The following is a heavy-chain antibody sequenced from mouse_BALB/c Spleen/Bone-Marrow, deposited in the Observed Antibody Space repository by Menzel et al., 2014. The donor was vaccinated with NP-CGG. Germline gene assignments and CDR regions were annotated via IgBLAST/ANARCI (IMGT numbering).Heavy chain of an antibody. D-gene: IGHD2-14*01. CDR1: GFTFSDYY. J-gene: IGHJ3*01. Sequence: EVQVVESGGGLLKPGGSLKLSCAASGFTFSDYYMYWVRQTPEKRLEWVATISDGGSYTFYPDSVKGRFTISRDNAKNNLYLQMSSLKSEDTAMYYCARDGDYTYAWFAYWGQGTLVTVSA. V-gene: IGHV5-4*02. CDR2: ISDGGSYT. CDR3: ARDGDYTYAWFAY.